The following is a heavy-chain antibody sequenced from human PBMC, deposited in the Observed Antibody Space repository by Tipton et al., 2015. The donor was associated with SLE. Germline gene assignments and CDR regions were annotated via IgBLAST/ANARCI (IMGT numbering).Heavy chain of an antibody. Sequence: SLRLSCAASGFTFSSYGMHWVRQAPGKGLEWVAVIWYDGSNKYYADSGKGRFTISRDNSKNTLYLQMNSLRAEDTAVYYCAKEYCSSTSCFDYYIDVWGKGTTVTVSS. CDR1: GFTFSSYG. CDR2: IWYDGSNK. V-gene: IGHV3-33*06. D-gene: IGHD2-2*01. CDR3: AKEYCSSTSCFDYYIDV. J-gene: IGHJ6*03.